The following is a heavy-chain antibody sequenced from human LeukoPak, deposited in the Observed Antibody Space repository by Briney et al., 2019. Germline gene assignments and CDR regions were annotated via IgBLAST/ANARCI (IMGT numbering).Heavy chain of an antibody. D-gene: IGHD6-13*01. J-gene: IGHJ6*03. Sequence: ASVKVSCKASGYTFTSYDINWVRQATGQGLEWMGWMNPNSGNTGYAQKFQGRVTITRNTSISTAYMELSSLRSEDTAVYYCASRWQDKYYYYYYYMDVWGKGTTVTVSS. CDR2: MNPNSGNT. V-gene: IGHV1-8*03. CDR3: ASRWQDKYYYYYYYMDV. CDR1: GYTFTSYD.